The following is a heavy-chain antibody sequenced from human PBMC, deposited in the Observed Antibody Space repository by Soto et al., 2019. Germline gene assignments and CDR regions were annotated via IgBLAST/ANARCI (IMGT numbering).Heavy chain of an antibody. CDR3: ARDRGSWELVYYFDY. D-gene: IGHD1-26*01. J-gene: IGHJ4*02. Sequence: QVQLVESGGGVVQPGRSLRLSCAASGFTFSSYGMHWVRQAPGKGLEWVAVIWYDGSNKYYADSVKGRFTISRDNSKNTLYLQMNSLRAEDTAVYYCARDRGSWELVYYFDYWGQGTLVTVSS. CDR1: GFTFSSYG. CDR2: IWYDGSNK. V-gene: IGHV3-33*01.